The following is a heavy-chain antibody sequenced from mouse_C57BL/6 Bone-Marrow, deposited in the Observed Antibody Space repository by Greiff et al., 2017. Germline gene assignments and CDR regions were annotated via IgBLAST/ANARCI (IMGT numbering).Heavy chain of an antibody. CDR3: AREGDYDFCFAY. J-gene: IGHJ3*01. CDR2: LYPGGGYT. D-gene: IGHD2-4*01. CDR1: GYTFTNYW. V-gene: IGHV1-63*01. Sequence: QVQLQQSGAELVRPGTSVQMSCKASGYTFTNYWIGWAKQRPGHGLEWIGDLYPGGGYTNYNEKFKGKATLTADKSSSTAYMQFSSLTSEDSAIYYCAREGDYDFCFAYWGQGTLVTVSA.